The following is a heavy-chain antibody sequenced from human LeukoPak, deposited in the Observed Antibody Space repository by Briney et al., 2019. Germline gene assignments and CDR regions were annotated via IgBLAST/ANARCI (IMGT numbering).Heavy chain of an antibody. CDR3: ARGKIAAPPWFDP. Sequence: ASVKVSCEASGYTFTSYDINWVRQATGQGLEWMGWMNPNSGNTGYAQKFQGRVTMTRNTSISTAYMELSSLRSEDTAVYYCARGKIAAPPWFDPWGQGTLVTVSS. V-gene: IGHV1-8*01. CDR2: MNPNSGNT. J-gene: IGHJ5*02. CDR1: GYTFTSYD. D-gene: IGHD6-6*01.